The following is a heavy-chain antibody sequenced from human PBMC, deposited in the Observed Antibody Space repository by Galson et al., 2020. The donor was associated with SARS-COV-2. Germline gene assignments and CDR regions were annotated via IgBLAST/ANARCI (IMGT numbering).Heavy chain of an antibody. CDR1: GFTFSSYA. CDR2: ISYDGSNK. V-gene: IGHV3-30*01. D-gene: IGHD5-12*01. J-gene: IGHJ4*02. CDR3: ARDPYSGYDRIQLWSRFEY. Sequence: GESLKISCAASGFTFSSYAMHWVRQAPGEGLEWVAVISYDGSNKYYADSVKGRFTISRDNSKNTLYLQMNSLRVEDTAVYYCARDPYSGYDRIQLWSRFEYWGQGTLVTVSS.